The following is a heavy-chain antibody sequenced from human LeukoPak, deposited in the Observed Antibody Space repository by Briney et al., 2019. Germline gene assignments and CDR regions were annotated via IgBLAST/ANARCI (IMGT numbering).Heavy chain of an antibody. CDR1: GFTFSSYA. Sequence: GGSLRLSCAASGFTFSSYAMSWVRQAPGKGLEWASPIGVGGARTYYADSVKGRFTISRDNSKNTLYLQMNSLTAEDTALYYCAKDRYCSGGSCSSDFDYWGQGTLVTVSS. V-gene: IGHV3-23*01. CDR3: AKDRYCSGGSCSSDFDY. J-gene: IGHJ4*02. CDR2: IGVGGART. D-gene: IGHD2-15*01.